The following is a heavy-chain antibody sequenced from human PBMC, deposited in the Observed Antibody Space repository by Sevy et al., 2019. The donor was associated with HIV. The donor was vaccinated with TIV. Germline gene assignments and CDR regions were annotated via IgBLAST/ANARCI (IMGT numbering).Heavy chain of an antibody. CDR3: VKEGGGEGGDH. CDR2: IQYDGSNK. V-gene: IGHV3-30*02. CDR1: GFSYSSYG. Sequence: GGSLRLSCAASGFSYSSYGMRWVRQAPGKGLEWVAYIQYDGSNKDYADSVKGRFTISRHNSKNTLDLQMNSLRVEDTAVYYCVKEGGGEGGDHWGQGTLVTVSS. J-gene: IGHJ4*02. D-gene: IGHD2-21*01.